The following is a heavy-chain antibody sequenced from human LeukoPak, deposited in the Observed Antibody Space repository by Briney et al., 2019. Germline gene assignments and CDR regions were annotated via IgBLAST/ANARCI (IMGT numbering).Heavy chain of an antibody. CDR3: AELGITMIGGV. Sequence: GGSLRLSCEASGFTFSNYNMNWVRQAPGKGLEWISSITTSSSYIYYADSVKGRFTISRDNAKNSLYLQMNSLRAEDTAVYYCAELGITMIGGVWGKGTTVTISS. V-gene: IGHV3-21*01. D-gene: IGHD3-10*02. CDR1: GFTFSNYN. J-gene: IGHJ6*04. CDR2: ITTSSSYI.